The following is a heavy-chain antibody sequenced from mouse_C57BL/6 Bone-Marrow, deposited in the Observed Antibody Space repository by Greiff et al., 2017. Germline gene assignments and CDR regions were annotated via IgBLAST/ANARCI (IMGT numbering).Heavy chain of an antibody. CDR2: INRNNGGT. CDR3: ARAGTWFAY. Sequence: VQLQQSGPELVKPGASVKIPCKASGYTFTDYNMDWVKQSHGKSLEWIGDINRNNGGTIYNQKFKGKATLTVDKSSSTAYMELRSLTSEDTAVYYCARAGTWFAYWGQGTLVTVSA. J-gene: IGHJ3*01. D-gene: IGHD4-1*01. V-gene: IGHV1-18*01. CDR1: GYTFTDYN.